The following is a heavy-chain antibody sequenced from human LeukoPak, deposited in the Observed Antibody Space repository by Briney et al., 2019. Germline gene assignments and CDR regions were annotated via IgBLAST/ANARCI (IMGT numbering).Heavy chain of an antibody. J-gene: IGHJ4*02. Sequence: PGGSLRLSCAASGFTFNNNWMHWVRQAPGKGLEWVSGISWNSGSIGYADSVKGRFTISRDNAKNSLYLQMNSLRAEDTALYYCAKDKRQQLAIDYWGQGTLVTVSS. CDR2: ISWNSGSI. CDR3: AKDKRQQLAIDY. CDR1: GFTFNNNW. D-gene: IGHD6-13*01. V-gene: IGHV3-9*01.